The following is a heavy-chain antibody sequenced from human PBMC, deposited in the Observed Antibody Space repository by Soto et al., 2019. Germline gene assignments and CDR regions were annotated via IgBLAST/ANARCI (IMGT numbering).Heavy chain of an antibody. Sequence: PGGSLRLSCAASGFTFSNAWMNWVRQAPGKGLEWVGRIKSKTDGGTTDYAAPVKGRFTISRDDSKNTLYLQMNSLKTEDTAVYYCTTDSIAVAGYLDIDYWGQGTLVTVSS. D-gene: IGHD6-19*01. CDR3: TTDSIAVAGYLDIDY. V-gene: IGHV3-15*07. CDR1: GFTFSNAW. CDR2: IKSKTDGGTT. J-gene: IGHJ4*02.